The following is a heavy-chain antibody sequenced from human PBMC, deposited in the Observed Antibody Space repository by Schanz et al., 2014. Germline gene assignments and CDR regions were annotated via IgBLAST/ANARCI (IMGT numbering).Heavy chain of an antibody. V-gene: IGHV3-30*18. J-gene: IGHJ6*02. CDR3: AKIWKAHHLTGRPGWSDGMDV. Sequence: QVHLVESGGGVVRPGGSLRLSCAASRFTFNAYDMYWIRQAPGKGLEWVALISHDGSNKNSADSVKGRFTISRDNSKNTLFLQMNSLRVEDTAIYYCAKIWKAHHLTGRPGWSDGMDVWGQGTTV. CDR1: RFTFNAYD. CDR2: ISHDGSNK. D-gene: IGHD3-3*01.